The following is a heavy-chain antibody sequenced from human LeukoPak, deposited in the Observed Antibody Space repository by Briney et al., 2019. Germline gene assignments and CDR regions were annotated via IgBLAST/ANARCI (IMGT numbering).Heavy chain of an antibody. CDR1: GFTFSSYG. V-gene: IGHV3-30*18. J-gene: IGHJ4*02. CDR3: AKVESPEYYDLWSGFFGPFDY. CDR2: ISYDGSNK. D-gene: IGHD3-3*01. Sequence: GGSLRLSCAASGFTFSSYGMHWVRQAPGKGLEWVAVISYDGSNKYYADSVKGRFTISRDNSKNTLYLQMNSLRAEDTAVYYCAKVESPEYYDLWSGFFGPFDYWGQGTLVTVSS.